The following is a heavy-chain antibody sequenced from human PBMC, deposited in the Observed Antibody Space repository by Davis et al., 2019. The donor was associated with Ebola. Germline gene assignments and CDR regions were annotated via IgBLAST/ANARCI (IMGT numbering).Heavy chain of an antibody. Sequence: GGSLRLSCAASGFTFSSYSMNWVRQAPGKGLEWVANIKQDGSEKYYVDSVKGRFTISRDNAKNSLYLQMNSLRAEDTAVYYCARDVPYDDFWSGFFDYWGQGTLVTVSS. CDR2: IKQDGSEK. J-gene: IGHJ4*02. D-gene: IGHD3-3*01. CDR3: ARDVPYDDFWSGFFDY. CDR1: GFTFSSYS. V-gene: IGHV3-7*01.